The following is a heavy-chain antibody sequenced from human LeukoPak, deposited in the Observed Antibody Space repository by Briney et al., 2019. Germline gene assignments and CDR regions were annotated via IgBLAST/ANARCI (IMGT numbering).Heavy chain of an antibody. V-gene: IGHV1-2*02. Sequence: ASVKVSCKASGYTFTSYYMNWVRQAPGQGPEWMGWINTNSGVTDYARKFQGRVTMTRDTSISTAYMELYRLTSDDMAMYYCTRDRLSKWFDPWGQGTLVTVSS. D-gene: IGHD5-12*01. J-gene: IGHJ5*02. CDR3: TRDRLSKWFDP. CDR2: INTNSGVT. CDR1: GYTFTSYY.